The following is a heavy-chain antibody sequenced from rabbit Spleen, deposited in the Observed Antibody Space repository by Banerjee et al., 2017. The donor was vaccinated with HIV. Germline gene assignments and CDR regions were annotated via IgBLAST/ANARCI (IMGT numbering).Heavy chain of an antibody. CDR2: IDAGSSGFT. V-gene: IGHV1S40*01. J-gene: IGHJ6*01. D-gene: IGHD1-1*01. Sequence: QSLEESGGGLVQPEGSLTLTCKASGVSFSDDSHMCWVRQAPGKGLEWIACIDAGSSGFTYFANWAKGRFTISKTSSTTVTLQMTSLTAADTATYFCARDTSTSFSSYGMDLWGPGTLVTVS. CDR3: ARDTSTSFSSYGMDL. CDR1: GVSFSDDSH.